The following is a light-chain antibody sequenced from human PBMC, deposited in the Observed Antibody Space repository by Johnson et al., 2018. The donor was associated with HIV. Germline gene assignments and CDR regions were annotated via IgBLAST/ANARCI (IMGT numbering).Light chain of an antibody. Sequence: QSVLTQPPSVSAAPGQKVTISCSGSSFNIGNNYVSWYQQLPGTAPKLLIYDNNKRPSGIPDRFSGSKSGTSATLDITGLQPGDEADYYCGTWDSSLSAPRVFGTGTKVTVL. V-gene: IGLV1-51*01. CDR3: GTWDSSLSAPRV. CDR1: SFNIGNNY. CDR2: DNN. J-gene: IGLJ1*01.